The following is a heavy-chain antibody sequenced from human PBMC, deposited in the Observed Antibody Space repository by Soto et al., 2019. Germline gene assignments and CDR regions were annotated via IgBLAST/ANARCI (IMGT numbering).Heavy chain of an antibody. J-gene: IGHJ6*02. Sequence: QVKLVQSGGEVKKPGASVKGSFKASGYTFTIYGISWVRQSPGQGLEWMGWHSPDNGNTNYAQKLQGRVTMTTYTSTSTAYLDLRSRRSDDTAVDFCERALGHSGYAGMDVWGQGTTVTVSS. CDR3: ERALGHSGYAGMDV. CDR1: GYTFTIYG. V-gene: IGHV1-18*01. CDR2: HSPDNGNT. D-gene: IGHD5-12*01.